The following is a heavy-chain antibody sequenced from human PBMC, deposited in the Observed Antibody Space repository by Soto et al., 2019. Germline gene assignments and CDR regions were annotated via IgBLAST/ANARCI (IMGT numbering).Heavy chain of an antibody. CDR1: GYTFTSYY. V-gene: IGHV1-46*01. CDR2: INPSGGST. Sequence: QVQLVQSGAEVKKPGASVKVSCKASGYTFTSYYMHWVRQAPGQGLEWMGIINPSGGSTSYAQKSQGRVTMTRDTSTSTVYRELSSLRSEDTAVYYCAREAPGGDSSGYRTRHFDYWGQGTLVTVSS. D-gene: IGHD3-22*01. J-gene: IGHJ4*02. CDR3: AREAPGGDSSGYRTRHFDY.